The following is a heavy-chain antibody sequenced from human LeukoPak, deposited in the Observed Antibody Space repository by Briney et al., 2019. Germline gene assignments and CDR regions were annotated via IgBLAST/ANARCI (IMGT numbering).Heavy chain of an antibody. Sequence: SGGSLRLSCTASGFIFSTYAMNWVRQAPGKGLEWVSVIIGNAGMIDYADSVKGRFTISRDNSRNTLYLQMNSLRVEDMAVYYCAKDRTPDGYYSIDYWGQGTPVTVSP. D-gene: IGHD3-3*01. J-gene: IGHJ4*02. CDR3: AKDRTPDGYYSIDY. CDR1: GFIFSTYA. CDR2: IIGNAGMI. V-gene: IGHV3-23*01.